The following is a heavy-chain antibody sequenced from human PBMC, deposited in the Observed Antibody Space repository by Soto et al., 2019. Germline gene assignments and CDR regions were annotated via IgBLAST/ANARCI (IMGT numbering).Heavy chain of an antibody. J-gene: IGHJ4*02. CDR2: VFVGGAT. V-gene: IGHV4-4*02. CDR3: ASDPYDDYNAFDF. Sequence: PSETLSLTCAVSGVPMTSRNFWSWVRQPPGKGLEWIGEVFVGGATTYNPSLKSRVTMSVDMAKSQFSLNLASVTAADTAVYYSASDPYDDYNAFDFWGQGIPVTVSS. D-gene: IGHD4-17*01. CDR1: GVPMTSRNF.